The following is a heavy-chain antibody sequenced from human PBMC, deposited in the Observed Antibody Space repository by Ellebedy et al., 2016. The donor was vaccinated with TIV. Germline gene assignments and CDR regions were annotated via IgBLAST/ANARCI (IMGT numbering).Heavy chain of an antibody. Sequence: SETLSLTXTVSGDSISNYFWSWIRQPAGKGLEWIGRIYISGSTNYNPSLKSRVTMSLDTSKNQLSLRLSSVTAADTAVYFCARDEGYSGSYTLDYWGQGTLVTVSS. D-gene: IGHD1-26*01. CDR2: IYISGST. V-gene: IGHV4-4*07. CDR1: GDSISNYF. CDR3: ARDEGYSGSYTLDY. J-gene: IGHJ4*02.